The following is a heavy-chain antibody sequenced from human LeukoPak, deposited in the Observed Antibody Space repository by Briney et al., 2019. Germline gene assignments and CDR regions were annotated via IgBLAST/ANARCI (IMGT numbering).Heavy chain of an antibody. Sequence: ASVKVSCKASGYTFTSYYVHWVRQAPGQGLEWMGIINPSGGSTSYAQKFQGRVTMTRDTSISTAYMELSRLRSDDTAVYYCARSNFVVVPARAWFDPWGQGTLVTVSS. V-gene: IGHV1-46*01. CDR2: INPSGGST. CDR1: GYTFTSYY. J-gene: IGHJ5*02. D-gene: IGHD2-2*01. CDR3: ARSNFVVVPARAWFDP.